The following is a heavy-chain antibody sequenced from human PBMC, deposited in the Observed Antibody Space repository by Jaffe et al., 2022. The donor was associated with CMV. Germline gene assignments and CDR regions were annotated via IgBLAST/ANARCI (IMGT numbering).Heavy chain of an antibody. CDR1: GFSLSNARMG. D-gene: IGHD2-15*01. V-gene: IGHV2-26*01. Sequence: QVTLKESGPVLVKPTETLTLTCTVSGFSLSNARMGVSWIRQPPGKALEWLAHIFSNDEKSYSTSLKSRLTISKDTSKSQVVLTMTNMDPVDTATYYCARVRLRRISLLTYYMDVWGKGTTVTVSS. CDR2: IFSNDEK. CDR3: ARVRLRRISLLTYYMDV. J-gene: IGHJ6*03.